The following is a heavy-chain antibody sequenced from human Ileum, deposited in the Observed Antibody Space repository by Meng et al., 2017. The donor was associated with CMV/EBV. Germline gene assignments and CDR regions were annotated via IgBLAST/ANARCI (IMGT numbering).Heavy chain of an antibody. V-gene: IGHV1-2*06. J-gene: IGHJ4*02. CDR2: IDPNSGGT. D-gene: IGHD6-19*01. CDR1: ETFTGYY. Sequence: QVQLVRSGAEVKRHGAAVKVACKASETFTGYYIHWVRQAPGQGLEWMGRIDPNSGGTNYAQKFQGRVTMTRYTSISTAYMELSRLTSDDTAVYYCASRFSVAGPEQFDYWGQGTLVTVSS. CDR3: ASRFSVAGPEQFDY.